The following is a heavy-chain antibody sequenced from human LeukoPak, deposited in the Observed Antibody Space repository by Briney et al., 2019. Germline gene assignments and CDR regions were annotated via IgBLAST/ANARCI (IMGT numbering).Heavy chain of an antibody. CDR2: ILPDGSQK. CDR1: DFTFSFYW. Sequence: QTGGSLRLSCVVSDFTFSFYWMTWVRQAPGKGLEWVANILPDGSQKYYVDSVKGRSTISRDNPKNSLYLQINSLRVDDTAVYYCGRLAHNAWYAIDHWGQGTLVTVSS. J-gene: IGHJ4*02. V-gene: IGHV3-7*01. CDR3: GRLAHNAWYAIDH. D-gene: IGHD6-13*01.